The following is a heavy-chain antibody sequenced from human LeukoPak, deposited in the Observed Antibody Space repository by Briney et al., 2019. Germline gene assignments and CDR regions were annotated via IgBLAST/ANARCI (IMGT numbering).Heavy chain of an antibody. CDR1: GYTFTNFG. V-gene: IGHV1-18*01. CDR2: ISGNNDNT. CDR3: ARDGTSTDDF. Sequence: ASVKVSCKTSGYTFTNFGISWVRQAPGQGLEWMGWISGNNDNTNYAQKFQGRVTMTTDTSTSTAYMELTSLTSDDTAVYYCARDGTSTDDFWGQGTLVTVSS. D-gene: IGHD1-26*01. J-gene: IGHJ4*02.